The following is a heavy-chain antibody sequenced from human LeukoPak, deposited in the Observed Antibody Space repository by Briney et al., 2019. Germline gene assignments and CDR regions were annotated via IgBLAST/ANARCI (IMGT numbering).Heavy chain of an antibody. CDR1: GFTFSSYA. D-gene: IGHD6-19*01. V-gene: IGHV3-30*04. Sequence: GRSLRLSCAASGFTFSSYATHWVRQAPGKGLEWVAVISYDGSNKYYADSVKGRFTISRDNSKNTLYLQMNSLRAEDTAVYHCAKVPITRYSSGNFDYWGQGTLVTVSS. CDR2: ISYDGSNK. CDR3: AKVPITRYSSGNFDY. J-gene: IGHJ4*02.